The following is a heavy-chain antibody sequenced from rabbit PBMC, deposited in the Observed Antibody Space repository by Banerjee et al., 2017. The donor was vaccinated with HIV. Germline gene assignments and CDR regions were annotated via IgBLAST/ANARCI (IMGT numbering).Heavy chain of an antibody. CDR2: IDDGGSGRT. Sequence: QEQLVESGGDLVKPGASLTLTCTASGFSFSSGYDMCWVRQAPGKGLELIACIDDGGSGRTYYASWAKGRFTVSKTSSTMVTLQMTSLTAADTATYFCARGAGYGYAIDAFDPWGQGTLVTVS. J-gene: IGHJ2*01. V-gene: IGHV1S45*01. D-gene: IGHD6-1*01. CDR1: GFSFSSGYD. CDR3: ARGAGYGYAIDAFDP.